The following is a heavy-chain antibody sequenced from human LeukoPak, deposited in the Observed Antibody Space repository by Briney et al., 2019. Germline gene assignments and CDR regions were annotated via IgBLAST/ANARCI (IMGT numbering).Heavy chain of an antibody. Sequence: GGSLRLSCAASGFTVSSNYMSWVRQAPGKGLEWVSVIYSGGSTYYADSVKGRFTISRDNSKNTLYLQMNSLRAEDTTVYYCAARVYDSSGYYYVRRGDAFDIWGQGTMVTVSS. D-gene: IGHD3-22*01. CDR3: AARVYDSSGYYYVRRGDAFDI. CDR2: IYSGGST. V-gene: IGHV3-53*01. J-gene: IGHJ3*02. CDR1: GFTVSSNY.